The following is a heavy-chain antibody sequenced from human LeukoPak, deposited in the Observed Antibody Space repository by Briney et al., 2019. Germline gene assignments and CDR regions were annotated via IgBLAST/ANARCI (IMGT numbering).Heavy chain of an antibody. V-gene: IGHV1-2*04. CDR3: ARDTYYYGSGSYYLLDY. CDR2: INPNSGGT. J-gene: IGHJ4*02. Sequence: ASVKVSCKASGYTFTGYYMHWVRQAPGQGLEWMGWINPNSGGTNYAQKFQGWVTMIRDTSISTAYMELSRLRSDDTAVYYCARDTYYYGSGSYYLLDYWGQGTLVTVSS. D-gene: IGHD3-10*01. CDR1: GYTFTGYY.